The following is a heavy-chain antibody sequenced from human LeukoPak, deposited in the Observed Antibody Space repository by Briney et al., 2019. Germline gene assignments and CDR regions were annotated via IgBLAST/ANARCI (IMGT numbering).Heavy chain of an antibody. CDR2: ISSSSTI. D-gene: IGHD1-26*01. CDR1: GFTFSSYS. V-gene: IGHV3-48*01. CDR3: ARGSGSYSFNLLGFDP. J-gene: IGHJ5*02. Sequence: GGSLRLSCAASGFTFSSYSMNWVRQAPGKGLEWFSYISSSSTIYYADSVRGRFTISRDNAKNSLYLQMNSLRAEDTAVYYCARGSGSYSFNLLGFDPWGQGTLVSVSS.